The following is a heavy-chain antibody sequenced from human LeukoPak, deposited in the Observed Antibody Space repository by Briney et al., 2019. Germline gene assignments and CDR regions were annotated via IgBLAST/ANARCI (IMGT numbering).Heavy chain of an antibody. J-gene: IGHJ6*03. Sequence: SETLSLTCAVYGGSFSGYYWSWIRQPPGKGLECIGEIHHSGSTNYNPSLKSRVTLSVDTSKNHFSLKLSSVTAADTAVYYCARTTEGGYTYDYFYYYYMDVWGKGTTVTISS. V-gene: IGHV4-34*01. CDR2: IHHSGST. D-gene: IGHD5-18*01. CDR3: ARTTEGGYTYDYFYYYYMDV. CDR1: GGSFSGYY.